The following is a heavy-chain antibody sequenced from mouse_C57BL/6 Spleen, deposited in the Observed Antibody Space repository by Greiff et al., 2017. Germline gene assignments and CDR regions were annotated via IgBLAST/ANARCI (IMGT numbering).Heavy chain of an antibody. CDR1: GFTFSSYA. J-gene: IGHJ2*01. CDR2: ISDGGSYT. CDR3: ARGQDYDGFDY. D-gene: IGHD2-4*01. V-gene: IGHV5-4*03. Sequence: EVKLMESGGGLVKPGGSLKLSCAASGFTFSSYAMSWVPQTPEKRLEWVATISDGGSYTYYPDNVKGRFTISRDNAKNNLYLQMSHLKSEDTAMYYSARGQDYDGFDYWGQGTTLTVSS.